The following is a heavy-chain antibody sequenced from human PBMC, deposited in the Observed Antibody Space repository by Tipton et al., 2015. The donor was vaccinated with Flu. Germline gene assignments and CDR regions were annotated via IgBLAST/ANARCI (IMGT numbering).Heavy chain of an antibody. CDR1: GDSIGSDYF. CDR3: ARRDYSNYVSEPKNWFGP. Sequence: LRLSCSVSGDSIGSDYFWGWIRQPPGKGLEWIGNVHQAGTTYYNPSLRSRMTISLDRPKNHFSLRLTSVTAADTAIYYCARRDYSNYVSEPKNWFGPWGQGTLVTVSS. V-gene: IGHV4-38-2*01. D-gene: IGHD4-11*01. J-gene: IGHJ5*02. CDR2: VHQAGTT.